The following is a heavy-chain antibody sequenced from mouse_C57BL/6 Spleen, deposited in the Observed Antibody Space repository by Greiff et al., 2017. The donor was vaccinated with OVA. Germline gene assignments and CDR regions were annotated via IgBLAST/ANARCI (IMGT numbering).Heavy chain of an antibody. CDR2: ISYSGST. V-gene: IGHV3-1*01. CDR1: GYSITSGYD. CDR3: ARGGVGRTWCAY. J-gene: IGHJ3*01. Sequence: VQLQQSGPGMVKPSQSLSLTCTVTGYSITSGYDWHWIRHFPGNKLEWMGYISYSGSTNYNPSLKSRISITHDTSKNLLFLKLNSVTTEDTATYYCARGGVGRTWCAYGGQGTRVTVSA.